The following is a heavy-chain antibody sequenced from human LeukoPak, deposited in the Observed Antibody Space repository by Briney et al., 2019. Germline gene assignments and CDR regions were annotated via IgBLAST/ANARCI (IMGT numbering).Heavy chain of an antibody. CDR2: INPSGGST. D-gene: IGHD5-18*01. CDR3: ARYSYGDYYYYYGMDV. Sequence: ASVKVSCKASGYTFTSYYMHWVRQAPGQGLEWMGIINPSGGSTSYAQKFQGRVTMTRDTSTSTVYMELSSLRSEDTAVYYCARYSYGDYYYYYGMDVGGQGTTVTVSS. CDR1: GYTFTSYY. J-gene: IGHJ6*02. V-gene: IGHV1-46*01.